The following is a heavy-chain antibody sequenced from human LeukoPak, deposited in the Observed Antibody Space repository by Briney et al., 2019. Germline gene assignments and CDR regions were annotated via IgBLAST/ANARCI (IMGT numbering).Heavy chain of an antibody. J-gene: IGHJ4*02. CDR2: IYYSGSA. V-gene: IGHV4-31*03. D-gene: IGHD1-26*01. CDR3: ARVPFVGSTYYFDY. CDR1: GGSISSGGYY. Sequence: SETLSLTCTVSGGSISSGGYYWSWIRQHPGKGLEWIGYIYYSGSAYYNPSLKSRLTKSVDTSKNQFSLKLSSVTAADTAVYYCARVPFVGSTYYFDYWGQGTLVTVSS.